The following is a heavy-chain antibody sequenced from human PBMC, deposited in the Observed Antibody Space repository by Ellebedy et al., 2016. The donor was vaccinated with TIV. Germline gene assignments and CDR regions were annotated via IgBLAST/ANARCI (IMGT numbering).Heavy chain of an antibody. J-gene: IGHJ4*02. CDR1: GFTFSHAW. CDR3: TTGFSTAWHDHC. Sequence: GESLKISCAASGFTFSHAWMSWVRQAPGKGLEWVGRINSKRDGETTEYAAPVKGRFTISRDDSDNMLSLQMNSLKAEDTAVYYCTTGFSTAWHDHCWGQGTLVTVSS. D-gene: IGHD3-3*01. CDR2: INSKRDGETT. V-gene: IGHV3-15*01.